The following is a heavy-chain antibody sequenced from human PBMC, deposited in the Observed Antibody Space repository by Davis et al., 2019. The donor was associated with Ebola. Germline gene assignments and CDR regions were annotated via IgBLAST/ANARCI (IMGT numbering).Heavy chain of an antibody. D-gene: IGHD2/OR15-2a*01. J-gene: IGHJ4*02. V-gene: IGHV5-51*01. CDR3: ARQESLYGSSDY. Sequence: GESLKISCKGSGYSFSSNWIGWVRQMPGKGLEWMGIIYPGDSDTRFSPAFEGQVTISVDRSTNTAYLQWSSLKASDIAMYYCARQESLYGSSDYWGQGTLVTVSS. CDR2: IYPGDSDT. CDR1: GYSFSSNW.